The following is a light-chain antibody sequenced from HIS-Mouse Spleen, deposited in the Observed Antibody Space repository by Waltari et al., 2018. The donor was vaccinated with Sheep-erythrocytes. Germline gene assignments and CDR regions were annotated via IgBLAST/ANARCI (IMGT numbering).Light chain of an antibody. J-gene: IGKJ1*01. CDR2: DAS. CDR1: QGFSSA. CDR3: QQFNNYPRT. V-gene: IGKV1D-13*01. Sequence: AIQLTQSPSSLSASVGDRVTIPCRASQGFSSALAWYQQKPGKAPKLLIYDASSLESGVPSRFSGSGSGTDFTLTISSLQPEDFATYYCQQFNNYPRTFGQGTKVEIK.